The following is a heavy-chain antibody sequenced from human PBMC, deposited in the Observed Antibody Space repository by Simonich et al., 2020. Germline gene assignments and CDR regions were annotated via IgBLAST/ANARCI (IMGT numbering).Heavy chain of an antibody. V-gene: IGHV3-23*01. CDR1: GFTFSSYA. D-gene: IGHD1-26*01. J-gene: IGHJ5*02. CDR3: AKDSSLVGATDWFDP. Sequence: EVQLLESGGGLVQPGGSLRLSCAASGFTFSSYAMSWVRQAPGKGLEGVSAIRVSGGSTYYADSVKGRFTISRDNSKNTLYLQMNSLRAEDTAVYYCAKDSSLVGATDWFDPWGQGTLVTVSS. CDR2: IRVSGGST.